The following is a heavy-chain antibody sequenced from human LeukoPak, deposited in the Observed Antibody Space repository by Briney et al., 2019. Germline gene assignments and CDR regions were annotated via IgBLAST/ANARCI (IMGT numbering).Heavy chain of an antibody. CDR3: ARPQGSGKFYWFDP. CDR1: GGSISSSSYY. J-gene: IGHJ5*02. Sequence: PSETLSLTCTVSGGSISSSSYYWGWIRQPPGKGLEWIGSIYYSGSTYYNPSLKSRVTISVDTSKNQFSLKLSSVTAADTAVYYCARPQGSGKFYWFDPWGQGTLVTVSS. V-gene: IGHV4-39*01. CDR2: IYYSGST. D-gene: IGHD3-10*01.